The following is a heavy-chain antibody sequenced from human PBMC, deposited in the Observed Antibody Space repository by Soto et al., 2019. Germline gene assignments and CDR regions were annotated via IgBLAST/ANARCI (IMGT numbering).Heavy chain of an antibody. CDR1: GGTFSSYA. J-gene: IGHJ5*02. Sequence: SVKVSCKASGGTFSSYAISWVRQAPGQGLEWMGGIIPIFGTANYAQKFQGRVTITADESTSTAYMELSSLRSEDTAVYYCARDRSSGSYWFDPWGQGTLVTVSS. V-gene: IGHV1-69*13. CDR2: IIPIFGTA. D-gene: IGHD6-19*01. CDR3: ARDRSSGSYWFDP.